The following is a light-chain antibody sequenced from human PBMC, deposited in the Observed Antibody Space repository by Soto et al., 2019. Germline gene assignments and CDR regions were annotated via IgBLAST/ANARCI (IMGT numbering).Light chain of an antibody. V-gene: IGLV1-40*01. Sequence: QSVLTQPPSVSGAPGQRVTISCTGSSSNIGAGYDVHWYQQRPGTAPKLLIFGNNNRPSGVPDRFSGSKSGTSASLAITGLQAEDEGDYYCQSYDSTLSGRYVFGTGTKATVL. CDR1: SSNIGAGYD. CDR3: QSYDSTLSGRYV. CDR2: GNN. J-gene: IGLJ1*01.